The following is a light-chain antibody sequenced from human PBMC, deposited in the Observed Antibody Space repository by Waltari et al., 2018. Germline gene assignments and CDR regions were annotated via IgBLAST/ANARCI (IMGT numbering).Light chain of an antibody. CDR1: SFNIAPGSD. CDR2: GNY. CDR3: QCYDTSLASYV. J-gene: IGLJ1*01. V-gene: IGLV1-40*01. Sequence: VLTQPPSVSGAPGQTVTISCTGTSFNIAPGSDVPWYQQSTGRAPRLLRHGNYNRPSGVPARFYASKSATSASLVISGLRSDDEGDYYCQCYDTSLASYVFGSGTKVTVL.